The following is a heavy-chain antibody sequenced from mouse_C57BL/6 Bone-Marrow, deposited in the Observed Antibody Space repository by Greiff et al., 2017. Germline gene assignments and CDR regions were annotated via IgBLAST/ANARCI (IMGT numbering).Heavy chain of an antibody. CDR3: AISIYYYGSSYDWFAY. J-gene: IGHJ3*01. CDR2: IDPANGNT. Sequence: EVQLQQSVAELVRPGASVTLSCTASGFNIKNPYMHWVKQRPEQGLEWIGRIDPANGNTTYAPKFQGKATITADTSSNTAYLQLSSLTSEDTAIYYCAISIYYYGSSYDWFAYWGQGTLVTVSA. D-gene: IGHD1-1*01. V-gene: IGHV14-3*01. CDR1: GFNIKNPY.